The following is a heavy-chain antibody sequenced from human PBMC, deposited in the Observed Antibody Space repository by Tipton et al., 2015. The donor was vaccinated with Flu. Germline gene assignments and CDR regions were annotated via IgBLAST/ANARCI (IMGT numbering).Heavy chain of an antibody. CDR3: AKGDYRGSGGYSDY. CDR2: ISWNGDNI. J-gene: IGHJ4*02. D-gene: IGHD3-10*01. V-gene: IGHV3-9*01. Sequence: SLRLSCAAAGFTFEDYAMHWVRQVPGKGLEWVSVISWNGDNIGYAASVKGQFTISRDNAKNSLYLQMNSLRAEDTALYYCAKGDYRGSGGYSDYWGQGTLVTVSA. CDR1: GFTFEDYA.